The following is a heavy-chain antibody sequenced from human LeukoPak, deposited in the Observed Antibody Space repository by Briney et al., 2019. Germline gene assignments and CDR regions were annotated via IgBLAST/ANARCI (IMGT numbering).Heavy chain of an antibody. J-gene: IGHJ3*02. Sequence: GGSLRLSCAASGFTFSTYAMSWVRQAPGKGLEWVAAISGGIMINTYYTDSVKGRFTISRDNSKNTLYLQMNSLRDDDTAVYYCAKDPVVGAPHVFDIWSQGTMVTVSS. D-gene: IGHD3-16*02. CDR2: ISGGIMINT. CDR1: GFTFSTYA. CDR3: AKDPVVGAPHVFDI. V-gene: IGHV3-23*01.